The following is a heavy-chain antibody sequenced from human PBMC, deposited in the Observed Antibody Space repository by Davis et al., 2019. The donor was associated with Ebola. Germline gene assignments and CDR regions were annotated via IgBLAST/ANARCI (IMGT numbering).Heavy chain of an antibody. V-gene: IGHV1-69*04. Sequence: SVKVSCKASGGTFSSYAISWVRQAPGQGLEWMGRIIPILGIANYAQKFQGRVTMTRDTSTSTVYMELSSLRSEDTAVYYCARTNNYDILTGPLDYWGQGTLVTVSS. D-gene: IGHD3-9*01. CDR3: ARTNNYDILTGPLDY. CDR1: GGTFSSYA. CDR2: IIPILGIA. J-gene: IGHJ4*02.